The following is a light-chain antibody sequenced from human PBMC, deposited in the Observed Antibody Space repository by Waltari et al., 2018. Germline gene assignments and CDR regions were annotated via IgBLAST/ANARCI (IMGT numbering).Light chain of an antibody. CDR3: LQRSNWPPT. J-gene: IGKJ4*01. V-gene: IGKV3-11*01. Sequence: SPGDRATLSCRASQSVGRSLSWYQQKPGQPPRLLIYDASPRATGIPARISGSGSGTDFTLTIGSLESEDFAVYFCLQRSNWPPTFGGGTTVEIK. CDR1: QSVGRS. CDR2: DAS.